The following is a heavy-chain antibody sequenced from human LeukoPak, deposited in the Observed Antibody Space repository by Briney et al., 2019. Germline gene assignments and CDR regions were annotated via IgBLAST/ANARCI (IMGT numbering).Heavy chain of an antibody. J-gene: IGHJ4*02. CDR1: GGSFSSYY. Sequence: SETLSLTCAVYGGSFSSYYWSWIRQPPGKGLEWIGYIFYSGSTNYNPSLKSRVTISVDTSKTQFSLKVSSVTAADTAVYYCARHWLDSGTPDRFDYWGQGTLVTVSS. CDR3: ARHWLDSGTPDRFDY. CDR2: IFYSGST. D-gene: IGHD3-10*01. V-gene: IGHV4-59*08.